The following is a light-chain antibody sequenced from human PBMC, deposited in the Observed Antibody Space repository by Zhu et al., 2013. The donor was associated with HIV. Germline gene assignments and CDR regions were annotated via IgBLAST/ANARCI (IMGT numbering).Light chain of an antibody. CDR2: GAS. J-gene: IGKJ1*01. V-gene: IGKV3-20*01. CDR1: QSVSSSY. Sequence: EIVLTQSPGTLSLSPGERATLSCRASQSVSSSYLAWYQQKPGQAPRLLIYGASSRATGIPDRFSGSGSGTDFTLTISRLEPEDFAVYYCQQYGSSPGRTFGQGDQGGNQT. CDR3: QQYGSSPGRT.